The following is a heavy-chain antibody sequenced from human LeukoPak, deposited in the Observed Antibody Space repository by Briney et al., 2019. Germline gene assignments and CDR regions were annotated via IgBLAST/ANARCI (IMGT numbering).Heavy chain of an antibody. CDR2: IYYSGDT. D-gene: IGHD3-10*01. CDR1: GDSVSSGSYY. Sequence: SETLSLTCTVSGDSVSSGSYYWGWIRQPPGEGLEGIGSIYYSGDTYYNPSLESRVTISVDTSKNQFSLKLSSVTAADTAVYYCARVLWFGESKKGYSYYMDVWGKGTTVTVSS. V-gene: IGHV4-39*01. CDR3: ARVLWFGESKKGYSYYMDV. J-gene: IGHJ6*03.